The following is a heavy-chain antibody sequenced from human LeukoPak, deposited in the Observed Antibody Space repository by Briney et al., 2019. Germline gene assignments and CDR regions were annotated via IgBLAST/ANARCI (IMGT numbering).Heavy chain of an antibody. D-gene: IGHD2-15*01. V-gene: IGHV4-39*07. CDR2: INHSGST. J-gene: IGHJ6*02. CDR1: GGSISSGGYY. CDR3: ARSYCSGGSCYSFYYGMDV. Sequence: SETLSPTCTLSGGSISSGGYYWSWIRQPPGKGLEWIGEINHSGSTNYNPSLKSRVTISVDTSKNQFSLKLSSVTAADTAVYYCARSYCSGGSCYSFYYGMDVWGQGTTVTVSS.